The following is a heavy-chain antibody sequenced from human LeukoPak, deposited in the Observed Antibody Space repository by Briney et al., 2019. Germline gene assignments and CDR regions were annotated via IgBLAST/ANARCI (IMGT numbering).Heavy chain of an antibody. CDR1: GYTFTSYG. V-gene: IGHV1-18*01. CDR2: ISAYNGNT. Sequence: ASVKVSCKASGYTFTSYGISWVRQAPGQGLGWMGWISAYNGNTNYAQKLQGRVTMTTDTSTSTAYMEMRSLRSDDTAVYYCARIRFLEWLLVSRFDPWGQGTLVTVSS. D-gene: IGHD3-3*01. CDR3: ARIRFLEWLLVSRFDP. J-gene: IGHJ5*02.